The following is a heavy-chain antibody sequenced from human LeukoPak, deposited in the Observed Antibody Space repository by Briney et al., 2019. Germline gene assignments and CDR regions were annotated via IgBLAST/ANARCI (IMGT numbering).Heavy chain of an antibody. D-gene: IGHD1-26*01. V-gene: IGHV4-39*01. CDR2: IYYSGST. CDR3: ARSATGATDSFDY. J-gene: IGHJ4*02. Sequence: SETLSLTCTVSGGSISSSSYYWGGIRQPPGRGLEWIGSIYYSGSTYYNPSLKSRVTISVDTSKNQFSLKLSSVTAADTAVYYCARSATGATDSFDYWGQGTLVTVSS. CDR1: GGSISSSSYY.